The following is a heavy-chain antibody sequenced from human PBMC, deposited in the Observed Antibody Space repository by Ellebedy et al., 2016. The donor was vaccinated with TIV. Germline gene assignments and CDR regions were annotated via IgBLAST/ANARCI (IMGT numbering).Heavy chain of an antibody. Sequence: MPSETLSLTCTVSGDPMSTYYWGWIRQPPGKGLEWFGNIYYSGSTDYNPSLKSRVTISVDTSKNQFSLKLSSVTAADTAVYYCARESHRDYYEHRFDYWGQGILVTVSS. CDR1: GDPMSTYY. D-gene: IGHD3-22*01. CDR3: ARESHRDYYEHRFDY. J-gene: IGHJ4*02. CDR2: IYYSGST. V-gene: IGHV4-59*01.